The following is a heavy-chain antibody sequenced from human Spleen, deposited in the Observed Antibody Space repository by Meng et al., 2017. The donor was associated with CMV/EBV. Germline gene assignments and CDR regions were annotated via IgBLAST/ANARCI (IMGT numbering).Heavy chain of an antibody. CDR2: INPDTGTV. Sequence: ASVKVSCKASGYTFTDYYMHWVRQAPGQGLEWMGGINPDTGTVNYAPTFEGRVTVTADRSTSTAYMDLTRLTSDDSAVYFCARVVIVGGRPIYGMDVWGQGTTVTVSS. J-gene: IGHJ6*02. CDR1: GYTFTDYY. V-gene: IGHV1-2*02. D-gene: IGHD6-6*01. CDR3: ARVVIVGGRPIYGMDV.